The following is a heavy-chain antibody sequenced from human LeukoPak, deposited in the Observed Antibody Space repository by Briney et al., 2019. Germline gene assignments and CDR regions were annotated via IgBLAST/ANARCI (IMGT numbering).Heavy chain of an antibody. Sequence: GGSLRLSRAASGFTSTNYAMNWVRQAPGKGLEWVSVLIGSSGSTDYADSVKGRFTISRDNSKNTVFLQMNSLRAEDTAIYYCAKGAYDYIEIGYFDSWGQGTLVTVPS. CDR2: LIGSSGST. J-gene: IGHJ4*02. CDR3: AKGAYDYIEIGYFDS. CDR1: GFTSTNYA. V-gene: IGHV3-23*01. D-gene: IGHD5-12*01.